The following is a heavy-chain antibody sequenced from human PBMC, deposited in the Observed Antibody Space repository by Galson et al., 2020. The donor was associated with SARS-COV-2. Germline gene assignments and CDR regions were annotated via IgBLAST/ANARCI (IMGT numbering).Heavy chain of an antibody. CDR2: ISGSGGST. CDR3: AKDHITMVRGVPHFDY. V-gene: IGHV3-23*01. Sequence: GGSLRLSCAASGFTFSSYAMSWVRQAPGKGLEWVSAISGSGGSTYYADSVKGRFTISRDNSKNTLYLQMNSLRAEDTAVYYCAKDHITMVRGVPHFDYWGQGTLVTVSS. D-gene: IGHD3-10*01. CDR1: GFTFSSYA. J-gene: IGHJ4*02.